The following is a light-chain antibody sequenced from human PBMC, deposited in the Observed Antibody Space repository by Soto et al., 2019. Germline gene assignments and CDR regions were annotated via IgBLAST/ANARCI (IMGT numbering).Light chain of an antibody. CDR3: QQSYSTPRD. CDR1: QSISNW. J-gene: IGKJ5*01. CDR2: DAS. V-gene: IGKV1-5*01. Sequence: DIQMTQSPSTLSASIGDRVTITYRASQSISNWLAWYQQKPGKAPEVLIYDASNLKSGVPARFSGRGSGTEFTLTISGLQPEDLATYYCQQSYSTPRDFGQGTRLEIK.